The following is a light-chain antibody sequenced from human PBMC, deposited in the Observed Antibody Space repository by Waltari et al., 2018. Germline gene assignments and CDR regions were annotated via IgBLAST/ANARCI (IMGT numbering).Light chain of an antibody. V-gene: IGKV3-11*01. CDR1: QSINKY. CDR3: QQRSNWPMYT. Sequence: EIVLTQSPATLSLSPGETATLSCRDSQSINKYLIWYQQKPGQAPRFLMYDATIRATGIPARFSGSGSGTDFTLTITSLEPEDFAVYYCQQRSNWPMYTFGQGTKLEI. CDR2: DAT. J-gene: IGKJ2*01.